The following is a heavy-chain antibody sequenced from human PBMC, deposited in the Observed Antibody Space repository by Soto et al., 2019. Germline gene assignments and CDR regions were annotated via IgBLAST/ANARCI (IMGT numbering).Heavy chain of an antibody. CDR2: IKQGGSEK. V-gene: IGHV3-7*01. J-gene: IGHJ3*02. CDR1: GFTFRTNW. Sequence: PGGSLRLSCAASGFTFRTNWMSWGRQAPGKGLEWVANIKQGGSEKYYVDSVKGRFTISRDNAKNSLYLQMNSLRAEDTAVYYCARAVAGAFDIWGQGTMVTVSS. D-gene: IGHD2-15*01. CDR3: ARAVAGAFDI.